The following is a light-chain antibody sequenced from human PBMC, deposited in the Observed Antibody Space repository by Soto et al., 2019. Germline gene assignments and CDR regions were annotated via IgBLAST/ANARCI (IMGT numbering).Light chain of an antibody. CDR1: QSISSW. Sequence: DIQMTQSPSTLSASVGDRVTITCRASQSISSWLAWYQQKPGKAPKLLIYAASSLQSGVPSRFSGSGSGTDFTLTINNLQPEDFATYYCQQANSFPRTFGPGTKVDIK. CDR3: QQANSFPRT. CDR2: AAS. V-gene: IGKV1-12*01. J-gene: IGKJ3*01.